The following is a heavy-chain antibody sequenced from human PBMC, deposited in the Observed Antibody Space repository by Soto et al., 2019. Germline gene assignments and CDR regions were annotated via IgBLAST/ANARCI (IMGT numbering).Heavy chain of an antibody. CDR3: ARDPFFFFQAEDGIRDVRSVSAFLLNRSSDL. D-gene: IGHD3-10*02. Sequence: KELEYVSAHSSNGGITYYANSVKGRFPISSENSKNTLYLQMGSLRAEDMAVYYCARDPFFFFQAEDGIRDVRSVSAFLLNRSSDL. J-gene: IGHJ2*01. V-gene: IGHV3-64*01. CDR2: HSSNGGIT.